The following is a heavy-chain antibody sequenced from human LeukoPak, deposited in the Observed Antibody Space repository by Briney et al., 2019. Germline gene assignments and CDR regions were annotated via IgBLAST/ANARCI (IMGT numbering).Heavy chain of an antibody. CDR2: INPSGSSA. CDR3: ARDNSVGETAWWFDP. Sequence: GASVKVSCKASGYSFTSYYMHWVRQAPGQGLEWMGFINPSGSSAAYAQKFQGRLTMTGDMFTSTDYMELTSLTSDDTAVYYCARDNSVGETAWWFDPWGQGTLVTVSS. J-gene: IGHJ5*02. D-gene: IGHD1-26*01. V-gene: IGHV1-46*01. CDR1: GYSFTSYY.